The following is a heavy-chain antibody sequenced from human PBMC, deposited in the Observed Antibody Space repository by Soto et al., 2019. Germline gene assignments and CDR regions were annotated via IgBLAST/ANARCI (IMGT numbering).Heavy chain of an antibody. Sequence: GGSLRLSCAASGLTFSSYAMSWVRQAPGKGLEWVSAISGSGGSTYYADSVKGRFTISRDNSKNTLYLQVNSLRAEDTAVYYCAKTRGSSWYGSYYGMDVWGQGTTVTVSS. CDR1: GLTFSSYA. J-gene: IGHJ6*02. CDR2: ISGSGGST. V-gene: IGHV3-23*01. CDR3: AKTRGSSWYGSYYGMDV. D-gene: IGHD6-13*01.